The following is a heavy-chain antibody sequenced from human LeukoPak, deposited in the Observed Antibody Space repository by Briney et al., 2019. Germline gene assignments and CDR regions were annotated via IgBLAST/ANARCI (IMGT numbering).Heavy chain of an antibody. V-gene: IGHV3-30*18. CDR1: GFTLSTHG. CDR2: ISYDGSNR. J-gene: IGHJ5*02. Sequence: GRALRLSCAASGFTLSTHGLHRGRPAPGKGVEGGAGISYDGSNRYSLDSVKGRFTISRDNSKNTLYLQMNSLRPEDTAVYFCAKAPYGGTSGWFDPWGQGTLVTVSS. D-gene: IGHD4-23*01. CDR3: AKAPYGGTSGWFDP.